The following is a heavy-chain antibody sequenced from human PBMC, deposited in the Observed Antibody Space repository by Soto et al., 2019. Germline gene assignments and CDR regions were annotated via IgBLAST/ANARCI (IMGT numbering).Heavy chain of an antibody. Sequence: SLTCAVSCGSISIFYWTWMRQSAGKGLEWIGRIYSSGTTNYNPSLKGRVTMSVDTSKNQFSLSLSSVTAADTAVYYCARDRIVGTSYFDYWGQGALVTVSS. J-gene: IGHJ4*02. CDR3: ARDRIVGTSYFDY. D-gene: IGHD1-26*01. CDR1: CGSISIFY. V-gene: IGHV4-4*07. CDR2: IYSSGTT.